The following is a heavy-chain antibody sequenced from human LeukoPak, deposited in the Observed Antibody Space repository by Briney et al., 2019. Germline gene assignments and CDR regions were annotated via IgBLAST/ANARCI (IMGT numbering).Heavy chain of an antibody. D-gene: IGHD2-2*01. CDR1: GGSISSGSYY. CDR3: ARDPRYQLLSNAFDI. V-gene: IGHV4-61*02. CDR2: IYTSGST. J-gene: IGHJ3*02. Sequence: SETLSLTCTVSGGSISSGSYYWSWIRQPAGKGLEWIGRIYTSGSTNYNPSLKSRVTISVDTSKNQFSLKLSSVTAADTAVYYCARDPRYQLLSNAFDIWGQGTMVTASS.